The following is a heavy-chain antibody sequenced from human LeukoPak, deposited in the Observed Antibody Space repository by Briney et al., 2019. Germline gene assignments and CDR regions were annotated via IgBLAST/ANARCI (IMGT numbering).Heavy chain of an antibody. CDR1: GFTFSSYG. D-gene: IGHD3-22*01. Sequence: PGGSLRLSCAASGFTFSSYGMHWVREAPGKGLEWVAVISYDGSNKYYADSVKGRFTISRDNSKDTLYLQMNSLRAEDTAVYYCAKVMYYYDSSGYRNSDYWGQGTLVTVSS. CDR2: ISYDGSNK. CDR3: AKVMYYYDSSGYRNSDY. J-gene: IGHJ4*02. V-gene: IGHV3-30*18.